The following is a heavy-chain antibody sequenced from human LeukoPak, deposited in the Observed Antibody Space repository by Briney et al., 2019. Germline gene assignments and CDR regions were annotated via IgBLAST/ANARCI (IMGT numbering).Heavy chain of an antibody. CDR2: INPNSGGT. J-gene: IGHJ3*02. Sequence: EASVKVSCKASGYTFTSYYMHWVRQAPGQGLEWMGWINPNSGGTNYAQKFQGRVTMTRDTSISTAYMELSRLRSDDTAVYYCARAELQLVLDAFDIWGQGTMVTVSS. D-gene: IGHD6-6*01. CDR1: GYTFTSYY. V-gene: IGHV1-2*02. CDR3: ARAELQLVLDAFDI.